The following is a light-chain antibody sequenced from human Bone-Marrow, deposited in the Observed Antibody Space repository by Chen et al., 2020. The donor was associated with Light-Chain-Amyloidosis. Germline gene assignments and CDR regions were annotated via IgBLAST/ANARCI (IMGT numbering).Light chain of an antibody. J-gene: IGLJ2*01. V-gene: IGLV3-1*01. CDR1: KLGDQY. CDR2: QDT. CDR3: QAWDSSTVV. Sequence: SSELTQPPSVSVSPGQTANITCSGDKLGDQYVCWYQQKPGQSPVVVFYQDTTRPSGIPPRFFGSTSGSTAPLTISGTQTMDEADYYCQAWDSSTVVFGGGTRLTVL.